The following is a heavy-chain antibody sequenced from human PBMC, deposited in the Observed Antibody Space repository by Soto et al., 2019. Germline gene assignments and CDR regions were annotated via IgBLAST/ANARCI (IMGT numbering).Heavy chain of an antibody. Sequence: ASVKVSCKASGGTFSSYTISWVRQAPGQGLEWMGRIIPILGIANYAQKFQGRVTITADKSTSTAYMELSSLRSEDTAVYYCARSKGVAVAATPYYFDYWGQGTLVTVSS. CDR3: ARSKGVAVAATPYYFDY. CDR1: GGTFSSYT. CDR2: IIPILGIA. V-gene: IGHV1-69*02. J-gene: IGHJ4*02. D-gene: IGHD6-19*01.